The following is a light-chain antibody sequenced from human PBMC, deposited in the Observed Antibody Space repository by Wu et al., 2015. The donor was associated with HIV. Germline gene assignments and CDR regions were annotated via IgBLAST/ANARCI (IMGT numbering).Light chain of an antibody. V-gene: IGKV3-20*01. J-gene: IGKJ5*01. CDR3: QQYGSSSIT. CDR1: QPVSTSH. CDR2: GTS. Sequence: EVVLTQSPVTLALSPGERATLSCRASQPVSTSHFAWYQQKPGQAPRLLTYGTSTRTGGIPARFSGSGSGTGFTLIISRLEPEDFAVYYCQQYGSSSITFGQGTRLEIK.